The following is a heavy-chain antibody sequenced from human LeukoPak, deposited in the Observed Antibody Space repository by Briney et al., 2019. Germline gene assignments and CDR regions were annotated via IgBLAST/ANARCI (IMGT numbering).Heavy chain of an antibody. CDR2: INHSGST. CDR1: GGSFSGYY. CDR3: ARDLGLKFPFDY. J-gene: IGHJ4*02. Sequence: PSETLSLTCAVYGGSFSGYYWSWIRQPPGPGLEWIGEINHSGSTNYNPSLKSRVTISVDTSKNQFSLKLSSVTAADTAVYYCARDLGLKFPFDYWGQGTLVTVSS. V-gene: IGHV4-34*01.